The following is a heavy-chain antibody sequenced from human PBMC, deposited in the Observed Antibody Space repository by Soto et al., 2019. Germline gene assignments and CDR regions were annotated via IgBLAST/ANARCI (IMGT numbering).Heavy chain of an antibody. Sequence: QVQLVQSGAEVKKPGASVKVSCKAFGYTFTSYGISWVRQAPGQGLEWMGWISAYNGNTNYAQKLQGRDTMTTDTATSTAYMELGSLRSDDTAVYYCARDSYDILTGYSTGWFGPWGQGTLVTVSS. V-gene: IGHV1-18*04. J-gene: IGHJ5*02. CDR2: ISAYNGNT. D-gene: IGHD3-9*01. CDR3: ARDSYDILTGYSTGWFGP. CDR1: GYTFTSYG.